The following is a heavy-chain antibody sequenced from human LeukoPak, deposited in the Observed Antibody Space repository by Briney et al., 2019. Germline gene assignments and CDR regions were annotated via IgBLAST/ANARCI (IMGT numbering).Heavy chain of an antibody. CDR2: ISYDGSNK. D-gene: IGHD3-10*01. CDR1: GFTFSSYG. Sequence: PGRSLRLSCAASGFTFSSYGMHWVRQAPGKGLEWVAVISYDGSNKYYADSVKGRFTISRDNSKNTLYLQMNSLRAEDTAVYYCARGSYGSGRQNWFDPWGQGTLVTVSS. CDR3: ARGSYGSGRQNWFDP. J-gene: IGHJ5*02. V-gene: IGHV3-30*19.